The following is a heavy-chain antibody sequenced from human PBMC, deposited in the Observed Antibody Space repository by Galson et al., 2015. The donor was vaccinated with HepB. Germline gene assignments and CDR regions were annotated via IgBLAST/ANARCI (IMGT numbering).Heavy chain of an antibody. D-gene: IGHD2-2*02. CDR1: GFTFSSYA. J-gene: IGHJ4*02. CDR3: ARDGGGYCSSTSCYIWGGYRSNRFDY. V-gene: IGHV3-30-3*01. CDR2: ISYDGSNK. Sequence: SLRLSCAASGFTFSSYAMHWVRQAPGKGLEWVAVISYDGSNKYYADSVKGRFTISRDNSKNTLYLRMNSLRAEDTAVYYCARDGGGYCSSTSCYIWGGYRSNRFDYWGQGTLVTVSS.